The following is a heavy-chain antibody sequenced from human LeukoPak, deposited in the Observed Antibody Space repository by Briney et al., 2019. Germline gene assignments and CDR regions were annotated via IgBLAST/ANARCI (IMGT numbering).Heavy chain of an antibody. CDR3: ARDLSRGGGRVPGSLGVKPPTKRDYYYGMDV. CDR1: GYTFTSYY. D-gene: IGHD2-15*01. V-gene: IGHV1-46*01. Sequence: ASVKVSCKASGYTFTSYYMHWVRQAPGQGLEWMGIINPSGGSTSYAQKFQGRVTMTRDTSTSTVYMELSSLRSEDTAVYYCARDLSRGGGRVPGSLGVKPPTKRDYYYGMDVWGQGTTVTVSS. CDR2: INPSGGST. J-gene: IGHJ6*02.